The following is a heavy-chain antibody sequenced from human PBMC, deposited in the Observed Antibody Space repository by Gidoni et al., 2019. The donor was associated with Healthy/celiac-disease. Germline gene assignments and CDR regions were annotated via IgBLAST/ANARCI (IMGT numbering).Heavy chain of an antibody. Sequence: GLEWIGSIYYSGSTYYNPSLKSRVTISVDTSKNQFSLKLSSVTAADTAVYYCARSWELPMYNWFDPWGQGTLVTVSS. CDR3: ARSWELPMYNWFDP. CDR2: IYYSGST. J-gene: IGHJ5*02. V-gene: IGHV4-39*01. D-gene: IGHD1-26*01.